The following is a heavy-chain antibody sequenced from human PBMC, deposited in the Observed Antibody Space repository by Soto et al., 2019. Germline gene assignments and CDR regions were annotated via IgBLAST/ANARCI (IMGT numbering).Heavy chain of an antibody. CDR3: ARHGAYSTSVYYYYGMDV. CDR2: SNYGGPT. CDR1: GAGMNSTVYY. Sequence: EILSLSCTVSGAGMNSTVYYWGWIRQPPGKGLEWIGSSNYGGPTYYSPSLQSRVTISLDTAKNHFSLNLRYVTAADTAVYYCARHGAYSTSVYYYYGMDVWGQGTTVTVSS. V-gene: IGHV4-39*01. D-gene: IGHD6-13*01. J-gene: IGHJ6*02.